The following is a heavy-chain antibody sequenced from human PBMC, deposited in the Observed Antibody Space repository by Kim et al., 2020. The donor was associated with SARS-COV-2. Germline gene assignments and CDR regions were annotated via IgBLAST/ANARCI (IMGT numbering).Heavy chain of an antibody. CDR2: IKSKTDGGTT. CDR3: TTEYCSGGSCYHGYYYYGMDV. D-gene: IGHD2-15*01. J-gene: IGHJ6*02. CDR1: GFTFSNAW. V-gene: IGHV3-15*01. Sequence: GGSLRLSCAASGFTFSNAWMSWVRQAPGKGLEWVGRIKSKTDGGTTDYAAPVKGRFTISRDDSKNTLYLQMNSLKTEDTAVYYCTTEYCSGGSCYHGYYYYGMDVWGQGPTVTVSS.